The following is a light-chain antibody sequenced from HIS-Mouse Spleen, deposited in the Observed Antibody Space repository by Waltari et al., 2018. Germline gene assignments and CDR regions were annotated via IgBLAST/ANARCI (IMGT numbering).Light chain of an antibody. CDR1: SSDVGGYND. CDR3: SSYTSSSTRV. CDR2: YFS. V-gene: IGLV2-14*03. J-gene: IGLJ3*02. Sequence: QSALTQPASVSGSPGQSITISGTGTSSDVGGYNDVSWYQQHPCKAPKLMIYYFSDRPSGASNRFYGSNSGNTASLTISGLQAEDEADYYCSSYTSSSTRVFGGGTKLTVL.